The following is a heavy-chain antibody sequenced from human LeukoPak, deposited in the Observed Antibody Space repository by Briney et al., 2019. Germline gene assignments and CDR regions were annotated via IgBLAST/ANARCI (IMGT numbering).Heavy chain of an antibody. CDR2: ISGSGGST. V-gene: IGHV3-23*01. CDR3: AKKTSYCGGDCYPYYFDH. J-gene: IGHJ4*02. Sequence: GGSLRLSCAASGFAFSSYTMGWVRQAPGKGLEWVSAISGSGGSTYYADSVKGRFAISRGNSKNTLYVQMNSLRAEDTAVYYCAKKTSYCGGDCYPYYFDHWGQGTLVTVSS. CDR1: GFAFSSYT. D-gene: IGHD2-21*02.